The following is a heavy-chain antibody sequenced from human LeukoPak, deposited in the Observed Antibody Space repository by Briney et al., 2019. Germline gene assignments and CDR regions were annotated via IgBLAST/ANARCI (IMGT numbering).Heavy chain of an antibody. J-gene: IGHJ5*02. V-gene: IGHV3-33*01. CDR1: GFTFSSYG. CDR2: IWFDASNK. CDR3: ARRSGSPINNWFDP. Sequence: GGSLRLSCAASGFTFSSYGMCWVRQAPGKGLEWEAVIWFDASNKYYADSVKGRFTISRDNSKNTLYLQMNSLRAEDTAVYYCARRSGSPINNWFDPWGQGTLVTVSS. D-gene: IGHD1-26*01.